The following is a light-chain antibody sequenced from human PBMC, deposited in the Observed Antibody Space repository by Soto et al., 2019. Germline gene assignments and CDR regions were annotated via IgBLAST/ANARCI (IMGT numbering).Light chain of an antibody. CDR3: SSYPTSSTRV. V-gene: IGLV2-14*01. CDR1: SSDVGIYNY. Sequence: QSALTQPASVSGSPGQSIAISCTGSSSDVGIYNYVSWYQQHPGKVPKLIIYEVTNRPSGVSNRFSGSKSGNTASLTISGLQAEDEAYYYCSSYPTSSTRVFGTGTKLTV. CDR2: EVT. J-gene: IGLJ1*01.